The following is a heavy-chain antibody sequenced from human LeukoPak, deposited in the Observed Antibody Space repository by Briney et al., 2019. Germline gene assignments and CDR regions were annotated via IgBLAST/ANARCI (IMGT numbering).Heavy chain of an antibody. CDR1: GFTFSSYE. V-gene: IGHV3-48*03. Sequence: GGSLRLSCAASGFTFSSYEMNWVRPASGKGLEWASYISSRDTSTSYADSVKGRFTISRDNAKNSLYLQMNSLRAEDTAVYYCARDSGYCSGGTCNHFDYWGQGTLVTVSA. J-gene: IGHJ4*02. CDR2: ISSRDTST. CDR3: ARDSGYCSGGTCNHFDY. D-gene: IGHD2-15*01.